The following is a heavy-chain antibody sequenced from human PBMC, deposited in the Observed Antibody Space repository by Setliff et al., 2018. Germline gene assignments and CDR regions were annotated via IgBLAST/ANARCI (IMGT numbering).Heavy chain of an antibody. CDR1: GYTFRSYA. CDR2: INTNTGNP. CDR3: ARGSGTYASSSRVFHY. D-gene: IGHD6-6*01. V-gene: IGHV7-4-1*02. J-gene: IGHJ4*02. Sequence: EASVKVSCKASGYTFRSYAMNWVRQAPGQGLEWMGWINTNTGNPTYAQGFTGRFVFSLDTSVSTAYLQINSLEAEDTAVYYCARGSGTYASSSRVFHYWGQGTLVTVSS.